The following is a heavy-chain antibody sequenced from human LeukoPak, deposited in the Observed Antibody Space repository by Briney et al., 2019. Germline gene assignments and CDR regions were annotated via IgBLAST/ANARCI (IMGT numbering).Heavy chain of an antibody. Sequence: ASVKVSCKASGYTFTSYYMHWVRQAPGQGLEWMGWINPNSGGTNYAQKFQGRVTMTRDTSISTAYMELSRLRSDDTAVYYCARDPPGSAMVTEGSWFDPWGQGTLVTVSS. CDR2: INPNSGGT. CDR3: ARDPPGSAMVTEGSWFDP. CDR1: GYTFTSYY. J-gene: IGHJ5*02. V-gene: IGHV1-2*02. D-gene: IGHD5-18*01.